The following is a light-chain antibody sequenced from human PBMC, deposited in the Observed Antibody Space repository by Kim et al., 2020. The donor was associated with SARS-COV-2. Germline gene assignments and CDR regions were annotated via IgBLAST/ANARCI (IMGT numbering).Light chain of an antibody. CDR2: GKN. V-gene: IGLV3-19*01. CDR1: ILRSYY. Sequence: VAWGQTVRITCQGDILRSYYATWYQQKPGQAPILVIYGKNNRPSGIPDRFSGSSSGNTASLTITGTQAGDEADYYCNSRDSNDNVVFGGGTQLTVL. CDR3: NSRDSNDNVV. J-gene: IGLJ2*01.